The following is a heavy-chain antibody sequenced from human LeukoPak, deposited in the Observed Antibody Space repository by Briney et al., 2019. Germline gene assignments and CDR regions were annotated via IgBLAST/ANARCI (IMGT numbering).Heavy chain of an antibody. CDR2: FDPEDGET. J-gene: IGHJ4*02. Sequence: ASVKVPCKVSGYTLTELSMHWVRQAPGKGLEWMGGFDPEDGETIYAQKFQGRVTMTEDTSTDTAYMELSSLRSEDTAVYYCTTDRGSGWKTFDYWGQGTLVTVSS. D-gene: IGHD6-19*01. V-gene: IGHV1-24*01. CDR1: GYTLTELS. CDR3: TTDRGSGWKTFDY.